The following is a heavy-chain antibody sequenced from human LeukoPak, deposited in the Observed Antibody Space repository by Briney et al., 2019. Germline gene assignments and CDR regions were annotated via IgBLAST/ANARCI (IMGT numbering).Heavy chain of an antibody. V-gene: IGHV3-30*02. CDR3: AKDRGLRAKDSYYYYMDV. CDR2: IRYDGSNK. D-gene: IGHD4-17*01. CDR1: GFTFSSYA. J-gene: IGHJ6*03. Sequence: PGGSLRLSCAASGFTFSSYAMSWVRQAPGQGLERVAFIRYDGSNKYYADSVKGRFTITRDNSKNTLYLQMNSLRAEDTAVYYCAKDRGLRAKDSYYYYMDVWGKGTTVTVSS.